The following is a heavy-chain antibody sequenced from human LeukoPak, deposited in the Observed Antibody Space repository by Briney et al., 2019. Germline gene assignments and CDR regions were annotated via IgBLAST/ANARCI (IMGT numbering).Heavy chain of an antibody. V-gene: IGHV3-48*04. J-gene: IGHJ4*02. CDR1: GFTFSTYN. CDR3: ASEFSSSWRDY. Sequence: GGSLRLSCAASGFTFSTYNMNWVRQAPGKGLEWVSFISSSSSAIYYADSVKGRFTVSRDNAKKSLYLQMNSLRAEDTAVYYCASEFSSSWRDYWGQGTLVTVSS. CDR2: ISSSSSAI. D-gene: IGHD6-13*01.